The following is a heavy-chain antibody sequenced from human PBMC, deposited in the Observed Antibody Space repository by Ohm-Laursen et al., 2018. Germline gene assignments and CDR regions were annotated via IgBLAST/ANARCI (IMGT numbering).Heavy chain of an antibody. CDR1: GFTVSSNY. CDR2: IYSGGST. Sequence: SLRLSCAASGFTVSSNYMSWVRQAPGKGLEWVSVIYSGGSTYYADSVKGRFTISRDNSKNTLYLQMNSLRAEDTAVYYCASQGTSLDDAFDIWGQGTMVTVSS. CDR3: ASQGTSLDDAFDI. V-gene: IGHV3-53*01. D-gene: IGHD3-10*01. J-gene: IGHJ3*02.